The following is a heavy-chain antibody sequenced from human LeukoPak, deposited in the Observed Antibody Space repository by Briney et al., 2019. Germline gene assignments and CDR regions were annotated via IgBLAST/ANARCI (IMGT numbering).Heavy chain of an antibody. D-gene: IGHD6-6*01. J-gene: IGHJ5*02. CDR2: IYYSGST. V-gene: IGHV4-59*01. CDR3: ARDRYSSSSGGWFDP. Sequence: SETLSLTCTVSGGSISSYYWSWIRQPPGKGLEWIGYIYYSGSTNYNPSLKSRVTISVDTSKNQFSLMLSSVTAADTAVYYCARDRYSSSSGGWFDPWGQGTLVTVSS. CDR1: GGSISSYY.